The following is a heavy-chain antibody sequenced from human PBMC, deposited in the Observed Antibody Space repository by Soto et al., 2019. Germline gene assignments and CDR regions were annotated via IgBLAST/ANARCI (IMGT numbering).Heavy chain of an antibody. CDR2: IYRNDDK. CDR1: GFSISTRGVA. V-gene: IGHV2-5*01. J-gene: IGHJ4*02. D-gene: IGHD7-27*01. CDR3: AHVTGWPKGGFDY. Sequence: QITLKESGPALVKPTQTLTLTCTFSGFSISTRGVAVGWIRQPPGKALEWLALIYRNDDKRYSPSLKTRLTITEDAYKNRVVLTMTNMAPVDTATNYCAHVTGWPKGGFDYWGQRTLVAVSS.